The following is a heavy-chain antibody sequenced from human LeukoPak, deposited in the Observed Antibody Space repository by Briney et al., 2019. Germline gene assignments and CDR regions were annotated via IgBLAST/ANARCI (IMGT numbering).Heavy chain of an antibody. CDR1: GFTFSSYS. J-gene: IGHJ4*02. Sequence: GGSLRLSCAASGFTFSSYSMNWVRQAPGKGLEWVSSISGSSSYIYYADSVKGRFTISRGNSKNTLYLQMNSLRAEDTAVYYCARDPRRYSGYEIDYWGQGTLVTVSS. D-gene: IGHD5-12*01. V-gene: IGHV3-21*01. CDR3: ARDPRRYSGYEIDY. CDR2: ISGSSSYI.